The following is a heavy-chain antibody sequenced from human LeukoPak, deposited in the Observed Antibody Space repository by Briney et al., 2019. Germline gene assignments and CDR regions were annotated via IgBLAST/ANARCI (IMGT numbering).Heavy chain of an antibody. Sequence: GGSLRLSCAASGFTFSSYAMSWLRQAPGKGLEWVSAISGSGGSTYYADSVKGRYTISRDNSKNTLYLQMNSLRAEDTAVYYSAKASGYSYAGYWYFDLWGRGTLVTVSS. CDR2: ISGSGGST. CDR1: GFTFSSYA. D-gene: IGHD5-18*01. V-gene: IGHV3-23*01. J-gene: IGHJ2*01. CDR3: AKASGYSYAGYWYFDL.